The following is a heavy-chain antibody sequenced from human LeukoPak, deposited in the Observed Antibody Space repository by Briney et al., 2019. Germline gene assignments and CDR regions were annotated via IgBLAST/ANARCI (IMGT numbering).Heavy chain of an antibody. CDR1: GFTFSSYS. J-gene: IGHJ6*03. Sequence: GGSLRLSCAASGFTFSSYSMNWVRQAPGKGLEWVSYISGSSGTIYYADSVKGRFTISRDNVKNSLYLQMNSLRAEDTAVYYCARDSHAAPNTMDVWGKGTTVTVSS. CDR2: ISGSSGTI. CDR3: ARDSHAAPNTMDV. D-gene: IGHD6-25*01. V-gene: IGHV3-48*01.